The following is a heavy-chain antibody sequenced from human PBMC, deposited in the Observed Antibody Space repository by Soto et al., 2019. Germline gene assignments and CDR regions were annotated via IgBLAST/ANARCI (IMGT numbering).Heavy chain of an antibody. D-gene: IGHD6-19*01. CDR1: GFTFNDYW. V-gene: IGHV3-7*03. Sequence: GGSLRLSCAASGFTFNDYWMNWARQAPGKGLEWVANIKKEGGEKNYADSVQGRFTISRDDTKNFAYLQMNSLRAEDTAVYFCVRSSGWIFDFWGQGGLVTVSS. CDR2: IKKEGGEK. J-gene: IGHJ4*02. CDR3: VRSSGWIFDF.